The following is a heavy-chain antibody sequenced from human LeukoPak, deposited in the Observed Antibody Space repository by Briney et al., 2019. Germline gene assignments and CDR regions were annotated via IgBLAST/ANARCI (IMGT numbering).Heavy chain of an antibody. V-gene: IGHV4-59*08. J-gene: IGHJ4*02. Sequence: NPSETLSLTCAVYGGSFSGYYWSWIRQPPGKGPEWIGYISYSGSTNYNPSLKSRVSISVDTSKNQFSLKLDSVTAEDTAVYYCARHSQHSGDRGAARKFDYWGQGTLVTVSS. CDR3: ARHSQHSGDRGAARKFDY. CDR1: GGSFSGYY. CDR2: ISYSGST. D-gene: IGHD3-10*01.